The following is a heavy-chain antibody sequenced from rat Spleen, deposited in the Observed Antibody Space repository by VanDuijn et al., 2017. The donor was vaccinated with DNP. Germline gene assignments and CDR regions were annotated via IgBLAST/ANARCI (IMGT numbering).Heavy chain of an antibody. D-gene: IGHD1-11*01. CDR3: AKGPNYGGWSDYFDY. Sequence: EVKLVESGGGLVQPGRSLQLSCAASGFNFNDYWMGWVRQAPGKGLEWIGQIHQDSSTINYIPSLKDKFTISRDNAQNTLYLKMNKLGTEDTAIYYCAKGPNYGGWSDYFDYWGQGVMVTVSS. CDR1: GFNFNDYW. J-gene: IGHJ2*01. CDR2: IHQDSSTI. V-gene: IGHV4-2*01.